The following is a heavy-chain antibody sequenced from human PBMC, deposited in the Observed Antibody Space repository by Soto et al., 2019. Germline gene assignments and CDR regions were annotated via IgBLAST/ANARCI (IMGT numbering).Heavy chain of an antibody. V-gene: IGHV4-34*01. J-gene: IGHJ6*02. CDR3: ASTCIQLWLVDYYGMDV. D-gene: IGHD5-18*01. CDR2: INHSGST. CDR1: GGSFSGYY. Sequence: SETLSLTCAVYGGSFSGYYWSWIRQPPGKGLEWIGEINHSGSTNYNPSLKSRVTISVDTSKNQFSLKLSSVTAADTAVYYCASTCIQLWLVDYYGMDVWGQGTTVTVSS.